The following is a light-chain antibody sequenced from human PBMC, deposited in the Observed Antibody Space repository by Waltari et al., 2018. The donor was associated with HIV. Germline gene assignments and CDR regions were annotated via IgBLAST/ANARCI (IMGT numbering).Light chain of an antibody. J-gene: IGKJ3*01. Sequence: VLTQYPATLSLSPGERATPSCRASQSVSNHLAWYQQKPGQAPRLLIYDASNRATGVPARFSGSRSGTDFTLTISSLDPEDFAVYYCQQRSNWPPEFTFGPGTKVDIK. V-gene: IGKV3-11*01. CDR3: QQRSNWPPEFT. CDR2: DAS. CDR1: QSVSNH.